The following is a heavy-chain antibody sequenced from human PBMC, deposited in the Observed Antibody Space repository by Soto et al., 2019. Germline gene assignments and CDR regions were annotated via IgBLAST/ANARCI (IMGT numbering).Heavy chain of an antibody. D-gene: IGHD6-13*01. CDR2: IYPGDSDT. CDR1: GYSFAGYW. V-gene: IGHV5-51*01. Sequence: PGESLKISCKGSGYSFAGYWIGWVRQMPGKGLDWMGVIYPGDSDTRYSPSFHGQVTISADRSISTAYLQWRSLKASDSAMYYCATWRGSSWFDYWGQGTQVTVSS. CDR3: ATWRGSSWFDY. J-gene: IGHJ4*02.